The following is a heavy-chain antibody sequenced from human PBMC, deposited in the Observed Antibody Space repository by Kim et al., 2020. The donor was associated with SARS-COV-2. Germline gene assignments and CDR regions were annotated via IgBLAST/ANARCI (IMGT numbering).Heavy chain of an antibody. D-gene: IGHD6-19*01. V-gene: IGHV1-69*02. J-gene: IGHJ4*02. Sequence: QEFQSRGTITADKSKSTAYMGLSSLRTEDTAVYYCARSRYSSGWDLSFDYWGQGTLVTVSS. CDR3: ARSRYSSGWDLSFDY.